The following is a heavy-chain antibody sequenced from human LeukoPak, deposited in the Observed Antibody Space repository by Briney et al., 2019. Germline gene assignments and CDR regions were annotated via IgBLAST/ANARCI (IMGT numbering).Heavy chain of an antibody. CDR1: GFTFSSYS. D-gene: IGHD3-9*01. V-gene: IGHV3-21*01. CDR2: ISSSSSYI. J-gene: IGHJ4*02. CDR3: ARDFDNPFSLDY. Sequence: GGSLRLSCAASGFTFSSYSMNWVRQAPGKGLEWVSSISSSSSYIYHADSVKGRFTISRDNAKNSLYLQMNSLRAEDTAVYYCARDFDNPFSLDYWGQGTLVTVSS.